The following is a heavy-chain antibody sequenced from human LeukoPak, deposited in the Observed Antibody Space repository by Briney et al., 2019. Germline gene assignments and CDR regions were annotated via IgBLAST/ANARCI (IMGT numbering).Heavy chain of an antibody. CDR1: GGSISSYY. V-gene: IGHV4-59*01. Sequence: SETLSLTCTVSGGSISSYYWSWIRQPPGKGLEWIGYIYYSGSTKYNPSLKSRVSISVDTSKNQFSLKLSSVTAADTAVYYCARSIYQLLRFDYWGQGTLVTVSS. J-gene: IGHJ4*02. CDR2: IYYSGST. D-gene: IGHD2-2*01. CDR3: ARSIYQLLRFDY.